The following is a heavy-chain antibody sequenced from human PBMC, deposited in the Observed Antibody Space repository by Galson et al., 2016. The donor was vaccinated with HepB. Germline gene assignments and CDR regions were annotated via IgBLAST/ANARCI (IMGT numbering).Heavy chain of an antibody. Sequence: SLRLSCAASGFTFSSYSMNWVHQAPGKGLEWVSSISSSSSYIYYADSVRGRFTISRDNAKNSLYLQMNSLRAEDTAVYYCARPSSSSWAFDYWGQGTLVTVSS. CDR2: ISSSSSYI. D-gene: IGHD6-6*01. V-gene: IGHV3-21*01. J-gene: IGHJ4*02. CDR1: GFTFSSYS. CDR3: ARPSSSSWAFDY.